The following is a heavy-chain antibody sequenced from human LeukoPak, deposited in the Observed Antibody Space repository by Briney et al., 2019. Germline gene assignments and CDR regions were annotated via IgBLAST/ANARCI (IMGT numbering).Heavy chain of an antibody. Sequence: PGGSLRLSCAASGFTFSSYAMHWVRQAPGKGLEWVAVISYGGSNKYYADSVKGRVTISRDNSKNTLYLQMNSLRAEDTAVYYCARDWAAMGNLDYWGQGTLVTVSS. D-gene: IGHD5-18*01. J-gene: IGHJ4*02. CDR3: ARDWAAMGNLDY. V-gene: IGHV3-30-3*01. CDR1: GFTFSSYA. CDR2: ISYGGSNK.